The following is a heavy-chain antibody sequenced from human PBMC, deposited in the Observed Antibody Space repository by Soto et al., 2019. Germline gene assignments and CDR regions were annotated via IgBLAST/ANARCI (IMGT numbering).Heavy chain of an antibody. CDR2: INHSGST. D-gene: IGHD3-16*01. Sequence: QVQLQQWGAGLLKPSETLSLTCAVYGGSFSGYYWSWIRQPPGKGLEWIGEINHSGSTNYNPSLKRPVTISVDTSKNQFSPQLSSVSAADTAVYYCARGIWDMIKFGGVLNGYYYYHMDVWGKGTTVTVSS. CDR1: GGSFSGYY. V-gene: IGHV4-34*01. J-gene: IGHJ6*03. CDR3: ARGIWDMIKFGGVLNGYYYYHMDV.